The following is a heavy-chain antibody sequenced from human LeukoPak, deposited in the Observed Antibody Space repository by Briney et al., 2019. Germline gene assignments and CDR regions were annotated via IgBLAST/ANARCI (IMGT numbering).Heavy chain of an antibody. V-gene: IGHV3-48*03. CDR1: GFTFSSYE. Sequence: PGGSLRLSCAASGFTFSSYEMNWVRQAPGKGLEWVSYISSSGSTIYYADSVKGRFTISRDNAKNSLYLQMNSLRAEDTAVYYCARDGNLYYYDSSGYQRSDAFDIWGQGTMVTVSS. CDR3: ARDGNLYYYDSSGYQRSDAFDI. CDR2: ISSSGSTI. J-gene: IGHJ3*02. D-gene: IGHD3-22*01.